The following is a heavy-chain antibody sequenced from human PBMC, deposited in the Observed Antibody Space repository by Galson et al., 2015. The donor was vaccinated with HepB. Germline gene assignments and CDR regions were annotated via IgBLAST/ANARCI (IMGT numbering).Heavy chain of an antibody. J-gene: IGHJ6*02. Sequence: SLRLSCAASGFTFSSYGMHWVRQAPGKGLEWVAVISYDGSNKYYADSVKGRFTTSRDNSKNTLYLQMNSLRAEDTAVYYCAKDRRLVPAAIDYYHYYGMDVWGQGTTVTVSS. CDR2: ISYDGSNK. V-gene: IGHV3-30*18. CDR3: AKDRRLVPAAIDYYHYYGMDV. D-gene: IGHD2-2*01. CDR1: GFTFSSYG.